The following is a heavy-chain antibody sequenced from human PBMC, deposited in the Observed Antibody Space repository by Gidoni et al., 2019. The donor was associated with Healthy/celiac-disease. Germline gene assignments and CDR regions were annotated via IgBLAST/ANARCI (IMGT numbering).Heavy chain of an antibody. V-gene: IGHV3-23*01. CDR1: GFTFSSYA. CDR3: AKGEGDYYYYGMDV. J-gene: IGHJ6*02. CDR2: ISGSGGST. Sequence: EVQLLESGGGLVQPGGSLRLSCAASGFTFSSYAMSWVRQAPGKGLEWVSAISGSGGSTYYADSVKGRITISRDNSKNMVYLQMNSLRAEDTAVYYCAKGEGDYYYYGMDVWGQGTTVTVSS.